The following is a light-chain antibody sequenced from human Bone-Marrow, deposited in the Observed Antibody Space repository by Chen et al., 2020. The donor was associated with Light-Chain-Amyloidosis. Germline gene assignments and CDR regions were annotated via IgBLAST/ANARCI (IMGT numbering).Light chain of an antibody. J-gene: IGLJ3*02. Sequence: SYVLTQPSSVSAAPGPTATMACGGNNIGSTSVHWYQQTPGQAPLLVVYDDSDRPSGIPERVSGANSGNTATLTISRVEAGDEADYYCQVWDRSSDRPVFGGGTKLTVL. CDR2: DDS. CDR3: QVWDRSSDRPV. V-gene: IGLV3-21*02. CDR1: NIGSTS.